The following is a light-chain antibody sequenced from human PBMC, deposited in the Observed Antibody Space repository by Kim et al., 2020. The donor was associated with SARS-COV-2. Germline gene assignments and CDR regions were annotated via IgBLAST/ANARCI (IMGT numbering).Light chain of an antibody. V-gene: IGKV4-1*01. CDR2: WAS. Sequence: DIVMTQSPDSLAVSLGERATINCKSSQNVLYSSNNKNYLAWYQQKPGQPPKLLIYWASTRQSGVPDRFSGSGSGTDFTLTISRLQAEDVAAYYCQQYYDTPYTFGQGTKLEI. CDR3: QQYYDTPYT. J-gene: IGKJ2*01. CDR1: QNVLYSSNNKNY.